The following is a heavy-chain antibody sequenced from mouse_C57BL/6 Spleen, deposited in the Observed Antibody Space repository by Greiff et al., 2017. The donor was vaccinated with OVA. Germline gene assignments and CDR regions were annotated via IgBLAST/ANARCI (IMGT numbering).Heavy chain of an antibody. D-gene: IGHD2-4*01. CDR3: ARMRYDYDQAMDY. J-gene: IGHJ4*01. CDR2: INPNNGGT. V-gene: IGHV1-18*01. Sequence: EVKLQESGPELVKPGASVKIPCKASGYTFTDYNMDWVKQSHGKSLEWIGDINPNNGGTIYNQKFKGKATLTVDKSSSTAYMELRSLTSEDTAVYYCARMRYDYDQAMDYWGQGTSVTVSS. CDR1: GYTFTDYN.